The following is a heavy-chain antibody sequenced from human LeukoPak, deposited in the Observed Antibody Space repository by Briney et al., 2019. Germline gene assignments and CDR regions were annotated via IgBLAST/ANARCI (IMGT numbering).Heavy chain of an antibody. V-gene: IGHV3-33*01. J-gene: IGHJ4*02. CDR3: ARDWDY. Sequence: GRSLRLSCSASGFTFSSYGMHWVRKAPGKGLEWVAVIWYDGNEKHYVDSVKGRFTISRDNAKNSLSLQMNSLRAEDTAVYYCARDWDYWGQGTLVTVSS. CDR2: IWYDGNEK. CDR1: GFTFSSYG.